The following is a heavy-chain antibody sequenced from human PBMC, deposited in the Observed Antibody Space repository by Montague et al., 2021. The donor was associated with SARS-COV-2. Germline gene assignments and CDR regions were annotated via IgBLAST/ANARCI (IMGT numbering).Heavy chain of an antibody. CDR2: ISRYGDST. V-gene: IGHV3-20*04. J-gene: IGHJ6*02. CDR3: ARDSYGSGTYYNYYGMDV. D-gene: IGHD3-10*01. CDR1: GSTFDDYG. Sequence: SLRLSCAASGSTFDDYGMSWVRQGPGKGLEWVSGISRYGDSTDFADSVKGRFTISSDNAKNSLHLQMNSLRAEDTAVYYCARDSYGSGTYYNYYGMDVWGQGTTVTVS.